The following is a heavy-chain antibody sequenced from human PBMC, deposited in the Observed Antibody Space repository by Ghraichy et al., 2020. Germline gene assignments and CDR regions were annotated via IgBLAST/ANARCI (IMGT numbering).Heavy chain of an antibody. CDR3: ARGGYNWNYGGDY. CDR2: ISSSSSYI. D-gene: IGHD1-7*01. V-gene: IGHV3-21*01. Sequence: GALRLSCAASGFTFSSYSMNWVRQAPGKGLEWVSSISSSSSYIYYADSVKGRFTISRDNAKNSLYLQMNSLRAEDTAVYYCARGGYNWNYGGDYWGQGTLVTVSS. CDR1: GFTFSSYS. J-gene: IGHJ4*02.